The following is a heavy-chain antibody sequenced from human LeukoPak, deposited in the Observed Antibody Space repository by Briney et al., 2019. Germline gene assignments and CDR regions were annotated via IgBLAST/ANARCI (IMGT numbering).Heavy chain of an antibody. V-gene: IGHV2-70*11. CDR1: GFSLSTSGMC. CDR3: ARVSGSGWYFDY. D-gene: IGHD6-19*01. CDR2: IDWDDDK. Sequence: GSGPALVKPTQTLTLTCTFSGFSLSTSGMCVSWIRQPPGKALEWLARIDWDDDKYYSASLKTRLTISKDTSKNQVVLTMTNMDPVDTATYYCARVSGSGWYFDYWGQGTLVPVSS. J-gene: IGHJ4*02.